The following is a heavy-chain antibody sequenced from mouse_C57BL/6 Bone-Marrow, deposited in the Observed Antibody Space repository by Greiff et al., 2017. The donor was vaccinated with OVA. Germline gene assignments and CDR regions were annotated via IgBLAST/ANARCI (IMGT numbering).Heavy chain of an antibody. J-gene: IGHJ3*01. Sequence: QVQLKQPGAELVKPGASVKLSCKASGYTFTSYWMHWVKQRPGQGLEWIGMIHPNSGSTNYNEKFKSKATLTVDKSSSTAYMQLSSLTSEDSAVYYCARSRSIVTTKKLAYWGQGTLVTVSA. CDR3: ARSRSIVTTKKLAY. D-gene: IGHD2-5*01. CDR1: GYTFTSYW. V-gene: IGHV1-64*01. CDR2: IHPNSGST.